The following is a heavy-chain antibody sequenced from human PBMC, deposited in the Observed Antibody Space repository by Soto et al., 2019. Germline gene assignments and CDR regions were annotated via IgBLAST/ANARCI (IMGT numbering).Heavy chain of an antibody. CDR2: IYSGTT. J-gene: IGHJ3*02. D-gene: IGHD1-26*01. Sequence: GALRLSCGASGVTVSSNHMTWVRQAPGKGLEWVSIIYSGTTYYNPSLKSRVTISVDTSKNQFALKLSSVTAAETAVYYCARHGITGSYYDAFDIWGQGTMVTVSS. CDR3: ARHGITGSYYDAFDI. V-gene: IGHV4-59*05. CDR1: GVTVSSNH.